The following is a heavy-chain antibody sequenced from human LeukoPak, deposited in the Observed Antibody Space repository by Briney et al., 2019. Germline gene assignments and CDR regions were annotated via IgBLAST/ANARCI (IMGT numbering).Heavy chain of an antibody. Sequence: SETLSLTCDVFGGSFSGYYWSWIRQPPGKGLEWIAEINHDGSTNYNPSLKSRVAISVDKSKTQFSLNLRSVTAADTAVYYCARGLAADGMDVWGQGTTVTVSS. CDR2: INHDGST. CDR3: ARGLAADGMDV. J-gene: IGHJ6*02. D-gene: IGHD6-25*01. CDR1: GGSFSGYY. V-gene: IGHV4-34*01.